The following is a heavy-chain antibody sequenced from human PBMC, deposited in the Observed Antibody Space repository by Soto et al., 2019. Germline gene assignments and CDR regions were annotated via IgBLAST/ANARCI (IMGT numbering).Heavy chain of an antibody. Sequence: SETLSLTCTVSGGSVSSGSYYWSWIRQPPGKGLEWIGYIYYSGSTNYNPSLKSRVTISVDTSKNQFSLKLSSVTAADTAVYYCARDGLMITFGGVIAPPWGYDSSGYIVWGQGTLVTVSS. CDR2: IYYSGST. CDR3: ARDGLMITFGGVIAPPWGYDSSGYIV. CDR1: GGSVSSGSYY. V-gene: IGHV4-61*01. J-gene: IGHJ4*02. D-gene: IGHD3-16*02.